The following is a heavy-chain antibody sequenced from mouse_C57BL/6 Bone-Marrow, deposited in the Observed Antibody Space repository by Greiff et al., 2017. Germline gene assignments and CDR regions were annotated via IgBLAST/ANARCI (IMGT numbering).Heavy chain of an antibody. CDR1: GFTFTDYY. CDR3: ARFPRRGDPHYYDMDY. J-gene: IGHJ4*01. D-gene: IGHD2-13*01. Sequence: DVKLVESGGGLVQPGGSLSLSCAASGFTFTDYYMSWVRQPPGKALEWLGFIRNKANGYTTEYSASVKGRFTISRDNSQSILYLQMNALRAEDSATYYCARFPRRGDPHYYDMDYWGQGTSVTVSS. V-gene: IGHV7-3*01. CDR2: IRNKANGYTT.